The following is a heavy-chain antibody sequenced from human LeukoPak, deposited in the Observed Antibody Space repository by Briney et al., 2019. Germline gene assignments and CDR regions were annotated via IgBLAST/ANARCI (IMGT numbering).Heavy chain of an antibody. CDR1: GGSMYSSTYY. CDR2: IYYSGST. J-gene: IGHJ5*02. V-gene: IGHV4-39*07. CDR3: ARRPGTRNWFDP. Sequence: KPSETLSLTCSVSGGSMYSSTYYWGWIRQPPGKGLEWIGTIYYSGSTYYNPSLKSRVTISVDRSKNQFSLKLSSVTAADTAVYYCARRPGTRNWFDPWGQGTLVTVSS. D-gene: IGHD2-2*01.